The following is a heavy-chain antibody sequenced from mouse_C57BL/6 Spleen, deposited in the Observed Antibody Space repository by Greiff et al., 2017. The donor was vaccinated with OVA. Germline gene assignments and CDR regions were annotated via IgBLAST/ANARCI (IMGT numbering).Heavy chain of an antibody. V-gene: IGHV1-64*01. CDR2: IHPNSGST. CDR1: GYTFTSYW. CDR3: ARTSYYSKFYYAMDY. Sequence: QVQLKQPGAELVKPGASVKLSCKASGYTFTSYWMHWVKQRPGQGLEWIGMIHPNSGSTNYNEKFKSKATLTVDKSSSTAYMQLSSLTSEDSAVYYCARTSYYSKFYYAMDYWGQGTSVTVSS. D-gene: IGHD2-5*01. J-gene: IGHJ4*01.